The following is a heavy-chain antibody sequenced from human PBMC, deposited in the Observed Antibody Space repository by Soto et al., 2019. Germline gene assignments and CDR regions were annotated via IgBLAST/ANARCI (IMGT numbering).Heavy chain of an antibody. CDR3: ARDCSGGSCYSFWFDP. J-gene: IGHJ5*02. CDR2: FDPEDGDT. D-gene: IGHD2-15*01. V-gene: IGHV1-24*01. CDR1: GYTLTELS. Sequence: GASVKVSCKVSGYTLTELSMHWVRQAPGKGLEWMGGFDPEDGDTIYAQKLQGRVTMTTDTSTSTAYMELRSLRSDDTAVYYCARDCSGGSCYSFWFDPWGQGTLVTVSS.